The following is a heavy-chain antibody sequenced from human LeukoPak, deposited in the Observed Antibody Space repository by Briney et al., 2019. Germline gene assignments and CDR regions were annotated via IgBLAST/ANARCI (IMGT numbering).Heavy chain of an antibody. Sequence: GRSLRLSCAASGFTFSSYGMHWVRQAPGKGLEWVAVLWYDGSNKYYGDSVKGRFTISRDNSKDALYLQMSSLRAEDTAVYYCARARHGILTGYYLDYWGQGTLVTVSS. D-gene: IGHD3-9*01. J-gene: IGHJ4*02. CDR3: ARARHGILTGYYLDY. V-gene: IGHV3-33*08. CDR2: LWYDGSNK. CDR1: GFTFSSYG.